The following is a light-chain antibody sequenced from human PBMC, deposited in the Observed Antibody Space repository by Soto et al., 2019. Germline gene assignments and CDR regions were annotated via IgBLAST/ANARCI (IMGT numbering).Light chain of an antibody. Sequence: DIQLTQCPSFQSASVGDRVTITYRASQGISSYLAWYQQKPGNVPELLIYAASTLQSGVPSRFSGSGSGTDFTLTISSLQPEDVATYYCQKYNRAPPMFGQGTKVDIK. V-gene: IGKV1-27*01. J-gene: IGKJ1*01. CDR2: AAS. CDR1: QGISSY. CDR3: QKYNRAPPM.